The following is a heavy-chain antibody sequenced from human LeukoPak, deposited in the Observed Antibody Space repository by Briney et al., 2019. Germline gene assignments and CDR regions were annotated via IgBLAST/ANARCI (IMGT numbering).Heavy chain of an antibody. CDR2: INPSGGST. Sequence: ASVKVSCKASGYTFTSYYMHWVRQAPGQGLEWMGIINPSGGSTSYAQKFQGRVTMTRDTSTSTVYMGLSSLRSEDTAVYHCARGPAAIHYRLYYYGMDVWGQGTTVTVSS. J-gene: IGHJ6*02. V-gene: IGHV1-46*01. CDR3: ARGPAAIHYRLYYYGMDV. CDR1: GYTFTSYY. D-gene: IGHD2-2*01.